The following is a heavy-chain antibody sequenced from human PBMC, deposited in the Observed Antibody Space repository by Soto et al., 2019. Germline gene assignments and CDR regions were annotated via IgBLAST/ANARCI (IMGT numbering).Heavy chain of an antibody. V-gene: IGHV4-31*03. CDR2: FYYSGST. CDR3: ARVAGSWDRLNFDY. D-gene: IGHD3-10*01. CDR1: GGSISSGGYY. J-gene: IGHJ4*02. Sequence: SETLSLTCTVSGGSISSGGYYWSWIRQHPGKGLEWIGYFYYSGSTYYNPSLKSRVTLSVDTFKNQFSLKLSSVTAADTAVYYCARVAGSWDRLNFDYWGQGTLVTVSS.